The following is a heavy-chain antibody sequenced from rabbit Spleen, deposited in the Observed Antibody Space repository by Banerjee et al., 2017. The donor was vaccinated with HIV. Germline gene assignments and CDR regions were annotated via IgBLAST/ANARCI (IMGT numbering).Heavy chain of an antibody. J-gene: IGHJ4*01. CDR1: GFSFSSSYY. CDR3: ARDLVAVIGWNFSL. V-gene: IGHV1S40*01. D-gene: IGHD1-1*01. Sequence: QSLEESGGDLVKPGASLTLTCTASGFSFSSSYYMCWVRQAPGKGLEWIGCIYVGSIGDTYYASWAKGRFTISKTSSTTVTLQMTSLTAADTATYFCARDLVAVIGWNFSLWGPGTLFTVS. CDR2: IYVGSIGDT.